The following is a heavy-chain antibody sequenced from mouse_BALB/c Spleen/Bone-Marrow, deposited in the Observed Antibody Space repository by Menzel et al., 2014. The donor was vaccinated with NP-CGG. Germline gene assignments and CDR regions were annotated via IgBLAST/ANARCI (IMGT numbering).Heavy chain of an antibody. Sequence: VQLKQSGAELVKPGASVKLSCTASGFNIKDTYMHWVKQRPEQGLEWIGRIDPANGNTKYDPKLQGKATITADTSSNTAYLQLSGLTSEDTAVYYCARWEYYAMDYWGQGTSVTVSS. V-gene: IGHV14-3*02. CDR1: GFNIKDTY. CDR3: ARWEYYAMDY. J-gene: IGHJ4*01. D-gene: IGHD4-1*01. CDR2: IDPANGNT.